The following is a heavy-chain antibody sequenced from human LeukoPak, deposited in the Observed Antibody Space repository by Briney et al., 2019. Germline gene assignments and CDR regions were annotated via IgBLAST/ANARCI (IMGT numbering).Heavy chain of an antibody. CDR1: GLTSSSSW. J-gene: IGHJ4*02. CDR3: ARDLAYSRLDY. V-gene: IGHV3-7*01. Sequence: GGSLRLSCAVSGLTSSSSWMDWVRQAPGKGLEWVASINPDGNKKYSADSVKGRFTISRDNAENSLYLQMNSLRVEDTAFYYCARDLAYSRLDYWGQGMLVTVSS. CDR2: INPDGNKK. D-gene: IGHD5-18*01.